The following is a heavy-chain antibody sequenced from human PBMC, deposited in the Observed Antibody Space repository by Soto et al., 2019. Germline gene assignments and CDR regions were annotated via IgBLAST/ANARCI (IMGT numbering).Heavy chain of an antibody. D-gene: IGHD3-16*02. CDR3: AHISGTLIGGVIVWDAFDI. CDR1: GFSLSTSGVG. V-gene: IGHV2-5*02. Sequence: SGPTLVNPTQTLTLTCTFSGFSLSTSGVGVGWIRQPPGKALEWLALIYWDDDKRYSPSLKSRLTITKDTSKNQVVLTMTNMDPVDTATYYCAHISGTLIGGVIVWDAFDIWGQGTMVTVSS. J-gene: IGHJ3*02. CDR2: IYWDDDK.